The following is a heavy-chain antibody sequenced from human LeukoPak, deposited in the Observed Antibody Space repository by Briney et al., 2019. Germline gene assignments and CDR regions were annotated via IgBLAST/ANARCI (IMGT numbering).Heavy chain of an antibody. CDR1: GFTFRSYG. V-gene: IGHV3-33*06. J-gene: IGHJ5*02. CDR3: AEDLSPYYDSSGPQSS. D-gene: IGHD3-22*01. Sequence: QPGRSLRLSCAASGFTFRSYGMHWVRQAPGKGLEWVAVIWYDGSNKYYADSVKGRFTISRDNSKNTLYLQMNSLRAEDTAVYYCAEDLSPYYDSSGPQSSWGQGTLVTVSS. CDR2: IWYDGSNK.